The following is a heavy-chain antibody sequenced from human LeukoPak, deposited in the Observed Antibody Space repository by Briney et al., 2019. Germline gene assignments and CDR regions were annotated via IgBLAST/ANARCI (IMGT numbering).Heavy chain of an antibody. CDR3: ARHYRWGSSSHYQQDVDY. V-gene: IGHV4-39*01. CDR1: GGSISSSSHY. CDR2: IYYSGST. Sequence: ASETLSLTCTVSGGSISSSSHYWGWIRQPPGKGLEWIGSIYYSGSTYYNPSLKSRVTISVDTSKNQFSLKLSSVTAADTAVYYCARHYRWGSSSHYQQDVDYWGQGTLVTVSS. J-gene: IGHJ4*02. D-gene: IGHD6-6*01.